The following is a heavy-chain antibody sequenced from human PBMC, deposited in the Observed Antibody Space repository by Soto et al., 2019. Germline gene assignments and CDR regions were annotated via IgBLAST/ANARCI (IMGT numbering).Heavy chain of an antibody. V-gene: IGHV4-59*01. D-gene: IGHD2-2*02. Sequence: KTSETLSLTCTVSGGSISSYYWIWIGQPPGKGLEWIGYIYYSGSTNYNPSLKSRVTISVDTSKNQFSLKLSSVTAADTAVYYCARGGDIVVVPAAIRRYYYGMDVWGQGTTVTVSS. CDR2: IYYSGST. CDR1: GGSISSYY. J-gene: IGHJ6*02. CDR3: ARGGDIVVVPAAIRRYYYGMDV.